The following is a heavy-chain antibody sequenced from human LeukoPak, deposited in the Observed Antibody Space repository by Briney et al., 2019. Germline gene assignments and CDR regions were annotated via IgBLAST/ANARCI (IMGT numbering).Heavy chain of an antibody. CDR1: GFTFDNYA. Sequence: GGSLRLSCAASGFTFDNYAMHWVRQAPGKGLEWVSGISWNSGSIGYADSVKGRFTISRDNAQNSLYLQMNSLRAEDTAVYYCARITYYYDSSGYSIDYWGQGTLVTVSS. CDR2: ISWNSGSI. CDR3: ARITYYYDSSGYSIDY. V-gene: IGHV3-9*01. J-gene: IGHJ4*02. D-gene: IGHD3-22*01.